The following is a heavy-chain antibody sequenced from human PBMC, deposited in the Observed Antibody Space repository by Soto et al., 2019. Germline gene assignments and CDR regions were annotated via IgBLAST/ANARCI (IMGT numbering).Heavy chain of an antibody. V-gene: IGHV3-30*18. CDR1: GFTFSSYG. CDR3: AKGGEEGTAFYYYYGMDV. J-gene: IGHJ6*02. D-gene: IGHD3-10*01. CDR2: ISYDGSNK. Sequence: GESLKISCAASGFTFSSYGMHWVRQAPGKGLEWVAVISYDGSNKYYADSVKGRFTISRDNSKNTLYLQMNSLRAEDTAVYYCAKGGEEGTAFYYYYGMDVWGQGTMVTVSS.